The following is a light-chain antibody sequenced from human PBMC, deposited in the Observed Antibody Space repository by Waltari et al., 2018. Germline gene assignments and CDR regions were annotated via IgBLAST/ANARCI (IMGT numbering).Light chain of an antibody. V-gene: IGKV4-1*01. CDR3: QQYYTTPYT. CDR2: WAS. J-gene: IGKJ2*01. Sequence: DIVMTQSPDSLAVSLGERATINCKSSQSVLYSSSNHHHLAWYQQKPGQPPKLLIYWASARESGVPDRFSGSGSGTDFTLTISSLQAEDVAVYYCQQYYTTPYTFGQGTKLEIK. CDR1: QSVLYSSSNHHH.